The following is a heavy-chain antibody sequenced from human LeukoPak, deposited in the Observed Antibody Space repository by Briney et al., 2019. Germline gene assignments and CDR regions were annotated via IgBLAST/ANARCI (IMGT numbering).Heavy chain of an antibody. V-gene: IGHV1-2*02. Sequence: ASVKVSCKASGYTFTGYYMHWVRQAPGQGLEWMGWISPNSGGTNYAQKFQGRVTMTRDTSISTAYMELRSLRSDDTAVYYCARDQYYDSKGWFDPWGQGTLVTVSS. D-gene: IGHD3-22*01. CDR3: ARDQYYDSKGWFDP. J-gene: IGHJ5*02. CDR1: GYTFTGYY. CDR2: ISPNSGGT.